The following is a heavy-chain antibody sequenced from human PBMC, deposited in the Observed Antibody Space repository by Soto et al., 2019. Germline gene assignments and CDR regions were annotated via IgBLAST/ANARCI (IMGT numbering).Heavy chain of an antibody. CDR3: SKKSAAFLIYP. V-gene: IGHV4-59*01. J-gene: IGHJ5*02. D-gene: IGHD6-25*01. CDR2: IHSSGYT. CDR1: GVSIRDYY. Sequence: SETLSLTCTVSGVSIRDYYWIWIRQAPGKGLDWIGYIHSSGYTNYNPSLKSRVVMSIDTSKNLFSLKLSSVTAADTAVYYCSKKSAAFLIYPWGQGTLVTVYS.